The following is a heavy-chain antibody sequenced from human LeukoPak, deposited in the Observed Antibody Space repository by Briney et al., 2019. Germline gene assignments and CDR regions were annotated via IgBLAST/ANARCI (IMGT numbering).Heavy chain of an antibody. CDR3: ARLGYYGSGSYRDDAFDI. Sequence: SETLSLTCAVYGGSFSGYYWSWIRQPPGKGLEWIGEINHGGSTNYNLSLKSRVTISVDTSKNQFSLKLSSVTAADTAVYYCARLGYYGSGSYRDDAFDIWGQGTMVTVSS. D-gene: IGHD3-10*01. V-gene: IGHV4-34*01. J-gene: IGHJ3*02. CDR2: INHGGST. CDR1: GGSFSGYY.